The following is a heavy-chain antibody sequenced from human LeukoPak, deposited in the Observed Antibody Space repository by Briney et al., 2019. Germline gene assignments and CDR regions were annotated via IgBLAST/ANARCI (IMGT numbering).Heavy chain of an antibody. J-gene: IGHJ4*02. Sequence: ASVKVSCKASGYTFNTYDISWVRQAPGQGLEWMGWITTYNGNTNYAEKLQDRVTMTTDTSTSTAYMELRSLGSDDTAVYYCARFWSGYLPDYWGQGTLVAVSS. D-gene: IGHD3-3*01. CDR2: ITTYNGNT. V-gene: IGHV1-18*01. CDR3: ARFWSGYLPDY. CDR1: GYTFNTYD.